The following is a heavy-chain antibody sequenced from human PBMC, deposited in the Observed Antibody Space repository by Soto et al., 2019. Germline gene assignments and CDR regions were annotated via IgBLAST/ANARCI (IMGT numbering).Heavy chain of an antibody. Sequence: GASVKVSCKVSGYTLTELSMHWVRQAPGKGLEWMGGFDPEDGETIYAQKFQGRVTMTEDTSTDTAYMELSSLRSEDTAVYYCATDLDYYMLGLKSYRAQRTPVTVSS. CDR2: FDPEDGET. CDR3: ATDLDYYMLGLKSY. V-gene: IGHV1-24*01. CDR1: GYTLTELS. J-gene: IGHJ4*02. D-gene: IGHD3-9*01.